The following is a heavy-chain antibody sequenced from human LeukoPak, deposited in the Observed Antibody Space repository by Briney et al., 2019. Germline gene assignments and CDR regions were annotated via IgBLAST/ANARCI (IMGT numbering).Heavy chain of an antibody. Sequence: PGGTLRLSCAASGFTFSGSAMHWVRQASGKGLEWVGRIRSKANSYATAYAASVKGRFTISRDDSKNTAYLQMNSLKTEDTAVYYCTRLPGYSYGSVSGYDDAFDIWGQGTMVTVSS. V-gene: IGHV3-73*01. CDR3: TRLPGYSYGSVSGYDDAFDI. D-gene: IGHD5-18*01. J-gene: IGHJ3*02. CDR2: IRSKANSYAT. CDR1: GFTFSGSA.